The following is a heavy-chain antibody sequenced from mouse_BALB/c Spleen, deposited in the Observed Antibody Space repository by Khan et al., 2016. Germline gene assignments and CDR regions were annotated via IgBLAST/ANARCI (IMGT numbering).Heavy chain of an antibody. V-gene: IGHV3-2*02. CDR1: GYSITSGYG. CDR2: ISYSGST. J-gene: IGHJ2*01. D-gene: IGHD1-2*01. CDR3: ARTARMKY. Sequence: EVQLVESGPGLVKPSQSLSLTCTVTGYSITSGYGWNWIRQFPGNKLEWMGYISYSGSTNYNPSLKSRISITRDTSKKQFFLQLNSVTTEDTATXYCARTARMKYWGQGTTLTVSS.